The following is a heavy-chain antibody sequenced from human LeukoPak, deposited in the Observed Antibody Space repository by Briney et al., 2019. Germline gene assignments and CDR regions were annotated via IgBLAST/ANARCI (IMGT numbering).Heavy chain of an antibody. CDR3: ANYYNSGPHGDY. Sequence: GGSLRLSCAASGFTFSSYAMSWVRQAPGRGLEWVSAISGSGGSTYYADSVKGRFTISRDNSKNSLYLQMNSLSAEDTAVYYCANYYNSGPHGDYWGQGTLVTVSS. D-gene: IGHD3-10*01. CDR1: GFTFSSYA. V-gene: IGHV3-23*01. J-gene: IGHJ4*02. CDR2: ISGSGGST.